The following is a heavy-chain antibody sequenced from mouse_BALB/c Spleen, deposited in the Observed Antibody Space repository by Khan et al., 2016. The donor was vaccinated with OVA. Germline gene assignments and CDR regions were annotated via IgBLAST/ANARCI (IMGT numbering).Heavy chain of an antibody. Sequence: EVHLVESGGGLVQPGGSLKLSCAASGFTFSSNTMSWVRQTPEKRLEWVAYITNGGGNTYYPDTVKGRFTISRDNAKNTLYLQMSSLKSEDTAMYYCARIPTFITNALDYWGQGTSVTVSS. V-gene: IGHV5-12-2*01. CDR1: GFTFSSNT. CDR3: ARIPTFITNALDY. J-gene: IGHJ4*01. CDR2: ITNGGGNT. D-gene: IGHD1-2*01.